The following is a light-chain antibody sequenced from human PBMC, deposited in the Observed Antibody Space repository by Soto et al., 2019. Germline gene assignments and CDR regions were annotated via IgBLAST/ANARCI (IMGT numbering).Light chain of an antibody. Sequence: EIVMTQSPATLSVSPGKRATLSCRASQSVSSNLAWYQQKPGQAPRLLIYDASNRATGIPARFSGSGSGTDFTLTISSLEPEDFAVYYCQQRSNWITFGQGTRLEIK. J-gene: IGKJ5*01. CDR3: QQRSNWIT. CDR2: DAS. CDR1: QSVSSN. V-gene: IGKV3-11*01.